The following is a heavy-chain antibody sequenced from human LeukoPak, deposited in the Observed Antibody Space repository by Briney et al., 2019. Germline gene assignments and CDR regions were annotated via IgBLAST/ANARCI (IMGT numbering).Heavy chain of an antibody. V-gene: IGHV1-46*01. CDR1: GYTFTSNY. D-gene: IGHD5-24*01. Sequence: GASVKVSCKAFGYTFTSNYMHWVRQAPGQGPEWMGVISPSGGSTTYAQKFQGRVTLTRDMSTSTDYLELSSLRSEDTAVYYCARDNSLQDMAWWFDPWGQGTLVIVSS. CDR3: ARDNSLQDMAWWFDP. CDR2: ISPSGGST. J-gene: IGHJ5*02.